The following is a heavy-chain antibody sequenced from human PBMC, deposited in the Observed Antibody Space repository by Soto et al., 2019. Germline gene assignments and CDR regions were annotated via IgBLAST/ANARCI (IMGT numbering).Heavy chain of an antibody. Sequence: QVQLVESGGGVVQPGRSLRLSCAASGFTFSSYGMHWVRQAPGKGLEWVAVISYDGSNKYYADSVKGRFTISRDNSKNTLYLQMNSLRAEDTAVYYCANGTPYSSAGPFDYWGQGTLVTVSS. CDR1: GFTFSSYG. D-gene: IGHD6-25*01. V-gene: IGHV3-30*18. CDR2: ISYDGSNK. CDR3: ANGTPYSSAGPFDY. J-gene: IGHJ4*02.